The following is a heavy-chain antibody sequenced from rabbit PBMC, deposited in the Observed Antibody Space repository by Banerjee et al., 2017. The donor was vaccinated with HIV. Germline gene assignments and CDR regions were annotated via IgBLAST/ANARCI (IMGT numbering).Heavy chain of an antibody. Sequence: QEQLVESGGDLVKPEGSLTLTCKASGIDFSSYYNMCWVRQAPGKGLELVACIYASSGSAWCASWVNGRFTISKTSSTTVSLQMTSLTATDTAAYFCARGFYSYGYGGYHYVTRLNLWGQGTLVTVS. CDR2: IYASSGSA. CDR1: GIDFSSYYN. V-gene: IGHV1S45*01. CDR3: ARGFYSYGYGGYHYVTRLNL. D-gene: IGHD6-1*01. J-gene: IGHJ3*01.